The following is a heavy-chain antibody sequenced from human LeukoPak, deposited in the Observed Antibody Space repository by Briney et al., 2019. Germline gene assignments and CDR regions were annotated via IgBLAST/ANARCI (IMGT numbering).Heavy chain of an antibody. CDR2: IYSGGST. CDR1: GFTVSSNY. CDR3: AREKSSGWYVRLGWRPDRYYMDV. D-gene: IGHD6-19*01. Sequence: PGGSLRLSCAASGFTVSSNYMSWVRQAPGKGLEWVSVIYSGGSTYYADSVKGRFTISRDNSKNTLYLQMNSLRAEDTAVYYCAREKSSGWYVRLGWRPDRYYMDVWGKGTTVTVSS. J-gene: IGHJ6*03. V-gene: IGHV3-53*01.